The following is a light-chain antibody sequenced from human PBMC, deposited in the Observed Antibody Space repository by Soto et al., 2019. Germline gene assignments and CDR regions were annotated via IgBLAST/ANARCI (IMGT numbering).Light chain of an antibody. CDR3: CSYAGSSTGWV. V-gene: IGLV2-23*01. J-gene: IGLJ3*02. CDR1: SSDVGSYNL. CDR2: EGS. Sequence: QSALTQPASVSGYPGQSITISCTGTSSDVGSYNLVSWYQQHPGKAPKLMIYEGSKRPSGVSNRFSGSKSGNTASLTISGLQAEDEADYYCCSYAGSSTGWVFGGGTKVTVL.